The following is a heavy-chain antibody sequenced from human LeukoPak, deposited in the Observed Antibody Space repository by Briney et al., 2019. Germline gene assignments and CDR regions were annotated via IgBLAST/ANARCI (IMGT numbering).Heavy chain of an antibody. J-gene: IGHJ3*02. Sequence: SSETLSLTCAVSGASISSGHWWSWVRQPPGKGLEWIGEIFHSGSTNYNPSLKSRVTISVDTSKNQFSLKLSSVTAADTAVYYCARTIAVAGLDAFDIWGQGTMVTVSS. D-gene: IGHD6-19*01. CDR1: GASISSGHW. V-gene: IGHV4-4*02. CDR3: ARTIAVAGLDAFDI. CDR2: IFHSGST.